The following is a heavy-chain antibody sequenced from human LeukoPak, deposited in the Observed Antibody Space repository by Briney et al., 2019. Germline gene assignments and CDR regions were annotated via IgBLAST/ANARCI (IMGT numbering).Heavy chain of an antibody. CDR2: IIPIFGTA. V-gene: IGHV1-69*05. D-gene: IGHD2-2*01. CDR3: AREVVVPAANGWFDP. Sequence: GASVKVSCKASGGTFSSYAITWVRQAPGQGLEWMGGIIPIFGTANYAQKFQGRVTITTDESTSTAYMELSSLRSEDTAVYYCAREVVVPAANGWFDPWGQGTLVTVSS. CDR1: GGTFSSYA. J-gene: IGHJ5*02.